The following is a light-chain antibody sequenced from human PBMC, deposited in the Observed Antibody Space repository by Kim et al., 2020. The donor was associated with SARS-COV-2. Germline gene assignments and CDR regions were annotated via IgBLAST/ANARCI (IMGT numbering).Light chain of an antibody. CDR1: QSVGSY. Sequence: SLCPGERATLSCRASQSVGSYLAWYQHKPGQAPRLLIYDASNRATGIPARFSGSGSGTDFILTITNLEPEDFAVYYCQQRSYWLTFGGGTKVDIK. CDR2: DAS. J-gene: IGKJ4*01. CDR3: QQRSYWLT. V-gene: IGKV3-11*01.